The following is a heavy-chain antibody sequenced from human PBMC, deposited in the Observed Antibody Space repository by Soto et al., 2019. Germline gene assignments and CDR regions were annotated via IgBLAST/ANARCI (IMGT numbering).Heavy chain of an antibody. D-gene: IGHD5-18*01. CDR1: GFTVNNKY. Sequence: EVQLVESGGGLVQPGGSLRLSCAASGFTVNNKYMSWVRQAPGKGLECFPIIYTGGSTYYADPVKGRFTISRHNSINTLYLQMNSLRTEDTAVYYCAIGRGYSYGYPDYGGQGTLVSVSS. CDR3: AIGRGYSYGYPDY. J-gene: IGHJ4*02. CDR2: IYTGGST. V-gene: IGHV3-53*04.